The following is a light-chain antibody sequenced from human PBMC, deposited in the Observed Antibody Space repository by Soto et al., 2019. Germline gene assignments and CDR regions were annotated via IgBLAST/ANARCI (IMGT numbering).Light chain of an antibody. V-gene: IGKV3-11*01. Sequence: EIVLTQSPATLSLSPGERATLSCRASQRISIYLAWYQQKPGQAHRLLIYDASKRAPGIPARFSGSGSWTDFTLTISSLEPEDFAVYYCQHRSSWPEGYPFGQGTKLEIK. CDR2: DAS. CDR3: QHRSSWPEGYP. CDR1: QRISIY. J-gene: IGKJ2*01.